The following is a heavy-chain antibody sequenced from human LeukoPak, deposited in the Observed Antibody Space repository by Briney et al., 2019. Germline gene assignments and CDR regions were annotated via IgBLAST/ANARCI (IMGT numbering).Heavy chain of an antibody. D-gene: IGHD3-3*01. J-gene: IGHJ4*02. CDR2: IRYDGSNK. CDR1: GFTFSSYG. Sequence: GGSLRLSCAASGFTFSSYGMHWVRQAPGKGLEGVAFIRYDGSNKYYADSVKGRFTISRDNSKNTPYLQMNSLRAEDTAVYYCAKGRDDFWSGYYSFDYWGQGTLVTVSS. CDR3: AKGRDDFWSGYYSFDY. V-gene: IGHV3-30*02.